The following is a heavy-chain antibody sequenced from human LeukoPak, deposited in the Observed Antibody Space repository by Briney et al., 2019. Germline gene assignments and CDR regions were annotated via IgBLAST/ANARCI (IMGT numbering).Heavy chain of an antibody. CDR1: SGSITSGDYY. V-gene: IGHV4-31*11. CDR3: ATKPNSLYYFDF. Sequence: SETLSPTCALSSGSITSGDYYWTWIRRRPGKGLEWIGYIHHSGLTYYNPSLKSRISLSIDTSNNHLSLKLSSVTAADTAVYYCATKPNSLYYFDFWGQGTLVTVSS. D-gene: IGHD2-8*01. CDR2: IHHSGLT. J-gene: IGHJ4*02.